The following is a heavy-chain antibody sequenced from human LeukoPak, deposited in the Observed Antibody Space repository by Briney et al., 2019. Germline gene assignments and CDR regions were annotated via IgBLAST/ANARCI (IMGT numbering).Heavy chain of an antibody. Sequence: SETLSLTCAVYGGSFSGYYWSWIRQPPGKGLEWIGEINRSGSTNYNPSLKSRVTISVDTSKNQFSLKLSSVTAADTAVYYCARGYSSGWYYWGQGTLVTVSS. V-gene: IGHV4-34*01. D-gene: IGHD6-19*01. J-gene: IGHJ4*02. CDR3: ARGYSSGWYY. CDR1: GGSFSGYY. CDR2: INRSGST.